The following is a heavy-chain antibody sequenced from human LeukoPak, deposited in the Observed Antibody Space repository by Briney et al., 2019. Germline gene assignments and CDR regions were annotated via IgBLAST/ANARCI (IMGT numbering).Heavy chain of an antibody. Sequence: ASVRVSCKASGYTFTGYYMRWVRQAPGQGLEWMGRINPNSGGTNYAQKFQGRVTMTRDTSISTAYMELSRLRSDDTAVYYCARDRRYGFGDPKPENAFDIWGQGTMVTVSS. CDR3: ARDRRYGFGDPKPENAFDI. J-gene: IGHJ3*02. CDR1: GYTFTGYY. V-gene: IGHV1-2*06. D-gene: IGHD3-10*01. CDR2: INPNSGGT.